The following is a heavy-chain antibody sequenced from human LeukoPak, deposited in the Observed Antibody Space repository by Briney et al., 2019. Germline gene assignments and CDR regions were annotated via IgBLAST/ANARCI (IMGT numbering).Heavy chain of an antibody. D-gene: IGHD5-12*01. CDR1: GFTFSSYG. CDR2: IRYDGSNK. CDR3: AKGGGYEAQYYYYYLDV. Sequence: GGSLRLSCAASGFTFSSYGMYWVRQAPGKGLEWVAFIRYDGSNKYYADSVKGRFTISRDNSKNTLYLQMKSLRAEDTAVYYCAKGGGYEAQYYYYYLDVRGKGTTVTISS. J-gene: IGHJ6*03. V-gene: IGHV3-30*02.